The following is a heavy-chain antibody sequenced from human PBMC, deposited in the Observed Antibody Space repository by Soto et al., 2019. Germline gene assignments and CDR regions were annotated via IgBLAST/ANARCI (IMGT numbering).Heavy chain of an antibody. CDR3: ARHRSYNWNDPPFVY. Sequence: GESLKISCKGSGYSFTSYWISWVRQMPGKGLEWMGRIDPSDSYTNYSPSFQGHVTISADKSISTAYLQWSSLKASDTAMYYCARHRSYNWNDPPFVYWGQGTLVTVSS. CDR2: IDPSDSYT. CDR1: GYSFTSYW. V-gene: IGHV5-10-1*01. D-gene: IGHD1-20*01. J-gene: IGHJ4*02.